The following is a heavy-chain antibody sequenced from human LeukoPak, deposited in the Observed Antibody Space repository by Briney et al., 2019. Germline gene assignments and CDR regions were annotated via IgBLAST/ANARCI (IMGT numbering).Heavy chain of an antibody. D-gene: IGHD1-26*01. CDR2: ITGGAENT. CDR1: GFTFSGHA. J-gene: IGHJ4*02. CDR3: AKVLSGSQGY. V-gene: IGHV3-23*01. Sequence: GGSLRLSCAASGFTFSGHAMSWVRQAPGKGLKWLSTITGGAENTYYADSVKGRFTISRDNSKNTVYLQMNSLGVEDTAVYYCAKVLSGSQGYWGQGTLVTVFS.